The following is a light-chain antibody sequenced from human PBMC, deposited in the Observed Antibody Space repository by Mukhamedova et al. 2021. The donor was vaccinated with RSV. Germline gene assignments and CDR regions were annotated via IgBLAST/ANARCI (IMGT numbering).Light chain of an antibody. Sequence: LLIYDASHLQAGVPSRFSGSKSGTDFTFTINSLQPEDVATYYCQQYDSLPFTFGQGTRLEIK. CDR3: QQYDSLPFT. J-gene: IGKJ2*01. V-gene: IGKV1-33*01. CDR2: DAS.